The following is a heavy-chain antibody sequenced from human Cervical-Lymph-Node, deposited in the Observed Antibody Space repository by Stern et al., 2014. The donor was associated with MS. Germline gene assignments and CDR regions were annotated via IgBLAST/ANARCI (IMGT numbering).Heavy chain of an antibody. D-gene: IGHD1-1*01. J-gene: IGHJ4*02. CDR1: GFTFRIYN. V-gene: IGHV3-48*02. CDR2: ITSTSSAI. CDR3: TRGGRLPPNEIDY. Sequence: EVQLVESGGGLVQPGGSLRLSCAVSGFTFRIYNMNWVRQAPGKGLEWVSYITSTSSAIYYADSVRGRFTISRDNANNSLYLQMNSLKEEDTAVYYCTRGGRLPPNEIDYWGQGTLGTVSS.